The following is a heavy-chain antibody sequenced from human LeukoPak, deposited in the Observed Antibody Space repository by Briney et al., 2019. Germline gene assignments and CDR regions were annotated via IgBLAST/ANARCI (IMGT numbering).Heavy chain of an antibody. V-gene: IGHV3-23*01. Sequence: GGSLRLSCVASGFTFTSDAMNWVRQAPGKGLEWVSSTVSRGTTQYADSVKGRFTVSRDTSKNTLYLRMNSLRADDTAVYYCAKCSTSAYTTGWCNWIDPWGQGTLVTVSS. J-gene: IGHJ5*02. CDR1: GFTFTSDA. CDR3: AKCSTSAYTTGWCNWIDP. CDR2: TVSRGTT. D-gene: IGHD6-19*01.